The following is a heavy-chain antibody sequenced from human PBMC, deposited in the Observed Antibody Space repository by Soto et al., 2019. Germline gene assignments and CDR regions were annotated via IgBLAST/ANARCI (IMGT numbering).Heavy chain of an antibody. D-gene: IGHD2-2*01. CDR3: ASLPIWCGSSSCYTEGFDS. Sequence: EVQLLDSGGGWVQPGGSLRLSCVASGFVFSDYAMSWVRQAPGKGLEWVSAISAGGSGTNYADSVKGRFTVSRVNSESRLYPQMNPLRAEDTPIYYCASLPIWCGSSSCYTEGFDSWGQGTLVTVSS. CDR2: ISAGGSGT. CDR1: GFVFSDYA. J-gene: IGHJ4*02. V-gene: IGHV3-23*01.